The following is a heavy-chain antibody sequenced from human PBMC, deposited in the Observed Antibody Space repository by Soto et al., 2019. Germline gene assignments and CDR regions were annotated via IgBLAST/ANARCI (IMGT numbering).Heavy chain of an antibody. CDR3: ARVGTMIVVVINAFDI. Sequence: PSETLSLTCAVSGYSISSGYYWGWIRQPPGKGLEWIGSIYHSGSTYYNPSLKSRVTISVDTSKNQFSLKLSSVTAADTAVYYCARVGTMIVVVINAFDIWGQGTMVTVS. CDR2: IYHSGST. V-gene: IGHV4-38-2*01. D-gene: IGHD3-22*01. CDR1: GYSISSGYY. J-gene: IGHJ3*02.